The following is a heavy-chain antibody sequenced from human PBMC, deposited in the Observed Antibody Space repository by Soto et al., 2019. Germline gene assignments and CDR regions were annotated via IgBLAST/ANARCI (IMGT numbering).Heavy chain of an antibody. CDR2: IYTSGST. Sequence: SETLSLTCTVSGGSISSYYWSWIRQPAGKGLEGIGRIYTSGSTNYTPSLKSRVTMSVDTSKNQFPLKLSSVTAADPAVYYCARDMWSVTRRFGPWGQGTRFTVSS. CDR1: GGSISSYY. J-gene: IGHJ5*02. V-gene: IGHV4-4*07. CDR3: ARDMWSVTRRFGP. D-gene: IGHD4-4*01.